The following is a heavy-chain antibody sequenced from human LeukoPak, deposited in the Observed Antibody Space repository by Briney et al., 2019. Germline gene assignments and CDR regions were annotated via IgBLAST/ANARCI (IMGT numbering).Heavy chain of an antibody. CDR1: GGSISSSSYY. J-gene: IGHJ4*02. CDR3: ARQWPYRYFDY. D-gene: IGHD6-19*01. V-gene: IGHV4-39*07. Sequence: SETLSLTCTVSGGSISSSSYYWGWIRQPPGKGLEWIGSIYYSGSTYYNPSLKSRVTISVDTSKNQFSLKLSSVTAADTAVYYCARQWPYRYFDYWGQGTLVTVSS. CDR2: IYYSGST.